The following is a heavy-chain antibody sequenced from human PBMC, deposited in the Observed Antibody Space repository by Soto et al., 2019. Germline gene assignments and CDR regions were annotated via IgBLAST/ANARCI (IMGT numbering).Heavy chain of an antibody. Sequence: GGSLRLSCVASGFTFSNYWMSWVRQAPGKGLEWVANIKQDGSDKYYEASVKGRFTFSRDNAKNSLNLQMNSLRTEDTAVYYCAGLPAVDSRYFFDYWGQGALVTVSS. CDR1: GFTFSNYW. D-gene: IGHD2-2*01. CDR2: IKQDGSDK. V-gene: IGHV3-7*01. J-gene: IGHJ4*02. CDR3: AGLPAVDSRYFFDY.